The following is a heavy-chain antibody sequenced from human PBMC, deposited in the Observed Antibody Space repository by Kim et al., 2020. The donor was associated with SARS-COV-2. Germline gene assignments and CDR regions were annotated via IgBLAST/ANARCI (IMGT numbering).Heavy chain of an antibody. J-gene: IGHJ4*02. Sequence: SVKVSCKASGDTFSSYAIRWVRQAPGQGLEWMGGIIPIFGTANYAQKFQGRVTITADESTSTAYMELSSLRSEDTAVYYCARDEIRSSSGWTPTFDYWGQGNLVTVSS. V-gene: IGHV1-69*13. CDR2: IIPIFGTA. CDR3: ARDEIRSSSGWTPTFDY. CDR1: GDTFSSYA. D-gene: IGHD6-19*01.